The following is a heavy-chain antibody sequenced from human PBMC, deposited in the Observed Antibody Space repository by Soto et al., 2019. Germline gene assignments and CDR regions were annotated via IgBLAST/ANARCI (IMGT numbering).Heavy chain of an antibody. J-gene: IGHJ6*02. CDR3: ARGGMTTVVTPANV. CDR2: ISYDGCNK. CDR1: GFTFSSYA. Sequence: GGSLRLSCAASGFTFSSYAMHWVRQAPGKGLEWVGVISYDGCNKYYADAVKGRVTIAIDNSKNTLYLQMNSLRAEDRAVYYCARGGMTTVVTPANVWGQGTTVTVSS. V-gene: IGHV3-30-3*01. D-gene: IGHD4-17*01.